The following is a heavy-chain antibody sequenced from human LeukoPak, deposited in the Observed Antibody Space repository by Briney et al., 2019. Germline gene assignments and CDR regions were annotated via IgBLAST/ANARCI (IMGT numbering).Heavy chain of an antibody. J-gene: IGHJ4*02. Sequence: ASVKVSCKASGYTFTGYYMHWVRQAPGQGLEWMGWINPNSGGTNYAQKFQGRVTITTDESTSTAYMELSSLRSEDTAVYYCARGDGYNYFDYWGQGTLVTVSS. CDR3: ARGDGYNYFDY. V-gene: IGHV1-2*02. CDR2: INPNSGGT. CDR1: GYTFTGYY. D-gene: IGHD5-24*01.